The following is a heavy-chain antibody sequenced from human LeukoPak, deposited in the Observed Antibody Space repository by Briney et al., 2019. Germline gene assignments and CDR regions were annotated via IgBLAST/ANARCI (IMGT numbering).Heavy chain of an antibody. V-gene: IGHV4-31*03. CDR2: IYYSGST. CDR1: GGSISSGGYY. D-gene: IGHD2-15*01. J-gene: IGHJ4*02. Sequence: SETLSLTCTVSGGSISSGGYYWSWIRQHPGKGLEWIGYIYYSGSTYYNPFLKSRVTISVDTSKNQFSLKVSSVTAADTAVYYCARDQCSGGSCHDYWGQGTLVTVSS. CDR3: ARDQCSGGSCHDY.